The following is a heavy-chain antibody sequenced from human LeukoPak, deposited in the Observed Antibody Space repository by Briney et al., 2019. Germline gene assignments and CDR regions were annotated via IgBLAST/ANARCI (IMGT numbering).Heavy chain of an antibody. Sequence: PGGSLRLSCAASGFTFSSYGMHWVRQAPGKGLEWVAVISYDGSNKNYADSVKGRFTISRDNSTNTLYLQMNSLRAEDTAVYYCAKDLRIIPSIVYWGQGTLVTVSS. CDR2: ISYDGSNK. V-gene: IGHV3-30*18. CDR3: AKDLRIIPSIVY. CDR1: GFTFSSYG. D-gene: IGHD1-26*01. J-gene: IGHJ4*02.